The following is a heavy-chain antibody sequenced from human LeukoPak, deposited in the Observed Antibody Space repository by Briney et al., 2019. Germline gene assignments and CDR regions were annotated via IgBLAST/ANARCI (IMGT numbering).Heavy chain of an antibody. CDR3: AREGYYDILTGYFNYFDY. J-gene: IGHJ4*02. CDR2: IKQDGSKK. D-gene: IGHD3-9*01. CDR1: GFTFSSYW. Sequence: GGPLRLSCAASGFTFSSYWMSWVRQAPGKGLEWVANIKQDGSKKYYVDSVKGRFTISRDNAKNSLYLQMNSLRAEDTAVYYCAREGYYDILTGYFNYFDYWGQGTLVTVSS. V-gene: IGHV3-7*01.